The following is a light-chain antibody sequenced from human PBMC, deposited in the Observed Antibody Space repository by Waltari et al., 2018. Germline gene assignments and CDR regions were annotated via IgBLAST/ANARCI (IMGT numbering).Light chain of an antibody. CDR2: SNN. V-gene: IGLV1-44*01. J-gene: IGLJ1*01. Sequence: QSVLTQPPSASGTPGQRVTISCSGSSSNIGSNTVNWYQQLPGTAPKLLIYSNNVRPAGVPDRFSGSKSGTSASLAISGLQSEDEADYYCAAWDDSLNGLYVFGTGTKVTVL. CDR3: AAWDDSLNGLYV. CDR1: SSNIGSNT.